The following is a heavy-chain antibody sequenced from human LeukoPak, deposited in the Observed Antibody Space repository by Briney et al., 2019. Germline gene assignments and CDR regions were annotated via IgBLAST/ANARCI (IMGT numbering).Heavy chain of an antibody. CDR2: IYSGGST. CDR3: ARDLIIRGGNTDYYYYGMDV. J-gene: IGHJ6*02. D-gene: IGHD2-15*01. Sequence: PGGSLRLSCAASGFTVSSNYMSWVRQAPGKGLEWVSVIYSGGSTYYADSVKGRFTISRHNSKNTLYLQMNSLRAEDTAVYYCARDLIIRGGNTDYYYYGMDVWGQGTTVTVSS. V-gene: IGHV3-53*04. CDR1: GFTVSSNY.